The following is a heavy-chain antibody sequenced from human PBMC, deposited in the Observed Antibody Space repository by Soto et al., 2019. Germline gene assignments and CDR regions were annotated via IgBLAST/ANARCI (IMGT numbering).Heavy chain of an antibody. Sequence: ASVKVSCKASGYTFTGYYMHWVRQAPGQGLEWMGWINPNSGGTNYAQKFQGWVTMTRDKSISTAYLQWSTLKASDTAMYYCARGIVVLNVTNAFDIWGQGTKVTVSS. V-gene: IGHV1-2*04. CDR3: ARGIVVLNVTNAFDI. J-gene: IGHJ3*02. D-gene: IGHD2-21*01. CDR2: INPNSGGT. CDR1: GYTFTGYY.